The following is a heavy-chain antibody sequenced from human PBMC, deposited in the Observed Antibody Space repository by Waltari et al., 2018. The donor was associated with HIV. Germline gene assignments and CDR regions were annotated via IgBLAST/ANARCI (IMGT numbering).Heavy chain of an antibody. CDR3: ARAPTTSLSLIQGF. CDR1: GFPFKYYG. CDR2: VSFDSSDF. V-gene: IGHV3-30*03. J-gene: IGHJ4*02. Sequence: LVESGGDVVQPGRSLRLSCSASGFPFKYYGMHWVRQTPGKGLEWVAFVSFDSSDFYYADSVKGRFTVSRDNSKNTLFLQMDSLKSEDTSLYYCARAPTTSLSLIQGFWGQGTLVTVSS.